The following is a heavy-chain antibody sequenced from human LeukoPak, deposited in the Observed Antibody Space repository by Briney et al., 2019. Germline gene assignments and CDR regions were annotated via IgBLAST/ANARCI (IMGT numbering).Heavy chain of an antibody. CDR3: ARGHMVRGVIITFRKGWFDP. V-gene: IGHV4-39*07. CDR1: GGSISSSSYY. D-gene: IGHD3-10*01. J-gene: IGHJ5*02. Sequence: SETLSLTCTVSGGSISSSSYYWGWIRQPPGKGLEWIGSIYYSGSTNYNPSLKSRVTISVDTSKNQFSLKLSSVTAADTAVYYCARGHMVRGVIITFRKGWFDPWGQGTLVTVSS. CDR2: IYYSGST.